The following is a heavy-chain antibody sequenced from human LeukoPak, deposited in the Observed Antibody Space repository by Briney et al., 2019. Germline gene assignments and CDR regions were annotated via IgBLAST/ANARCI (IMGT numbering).Heavy chain of an antibody. CDR2: IYTSGST. Sequence: SQTLSLTCTVSGGSISSGSYYWSWIRQPAGKGLEWIGRIYTSGSTNYNPSLKSRVTISVDTSKNQFSLKLSSVTAADTAVYYCARITYYDFWSGYSGGAVDYWGQGTLVTVSS. D-gene: IGHD3-3*01. J-gene: IGHJ4*02. CDR3: ARITYYDFWSGYSGGAVDY. CDR1: GGSISSGSYY. V-gene: IGHV4-61*02.